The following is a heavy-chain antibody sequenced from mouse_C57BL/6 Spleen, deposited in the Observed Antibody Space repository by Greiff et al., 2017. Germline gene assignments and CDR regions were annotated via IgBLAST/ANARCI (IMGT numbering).Heavy chain of an antibody. CDR3: ARGGGDHESLDY. CDR1: GYTFTGYW. J-gene: IGHJ2*01. V-gene: IGHV1-9*01. CDR2: ILPGSGST. Sequence: QVQLQQSGAELMKPGASVKLSCKATGYTFTGYWIEWVKQRPGHGLEWIGEILPGSGSTNYNEKFKGKATFTTDTSSNPAYMQLSSLTAEDSAIYDCARGGGDHESLDYWGQGTTLTVSS.